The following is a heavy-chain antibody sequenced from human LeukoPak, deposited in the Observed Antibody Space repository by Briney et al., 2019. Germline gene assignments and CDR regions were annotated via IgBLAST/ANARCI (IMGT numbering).Heavy chain of an antibody. D-gene: IGHD6-13*01. Sequence: GGSLRLSCAASGFTFSSYAMHWVRQAPGKGLEWVAVISYDGSNKYYADSVKGRFTISRDNSKNTLYLQMNSLRAEDTAVYYCASLLSYSSRKDYFDYWGQGTLVTVSS. V-gene: IGHV3-30*04. CDR2: ISYDGSNK. J-gene: IGHJ4*02. CDR1: GFTFSSYA. CDR3: ASLLSYSSRKDYFDY.